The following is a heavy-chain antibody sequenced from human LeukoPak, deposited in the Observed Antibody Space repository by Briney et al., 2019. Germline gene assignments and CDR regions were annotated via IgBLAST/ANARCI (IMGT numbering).Heavy chain of an antibody. J-gene: IGHJ4*02. D-gene: IGHD3-22*01. V-gene: IGHV3-23*01. CDR2: ISSSGSTI. Sequence: GGSLRLSCAASGFTFSSYAMSWVRQAPGKGLEWVSYISSSGSTIYYADSVKGRFTISRDNSKNTLYLQMNSLRAEDTAVYYCAKVGYYNDSSGYYLDYSDCWGQGTLVTVSS. CDR1: GFTFSSYA. CDR3: AKVGYYNDSSGYYLDYSDC.